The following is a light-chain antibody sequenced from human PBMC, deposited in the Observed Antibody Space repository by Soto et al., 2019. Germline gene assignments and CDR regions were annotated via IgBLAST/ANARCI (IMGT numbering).Light chain of an antibody. CDR1: QSIYNY. CDR3: QQSYSTPT. Sequence: DIQMTQSPSSLSASVGDRVTITCRASQSIYNYLNWYQQKPGKAPKLLIYAASSLQSGVPSRFSGSGSGTDFILTISSLQPEDVATYYCQQSYSTPTFGQGTKLEIK. V-gene: IGKV1-39*01. CDR2: AAS. J-gene: IGKJ2*01.